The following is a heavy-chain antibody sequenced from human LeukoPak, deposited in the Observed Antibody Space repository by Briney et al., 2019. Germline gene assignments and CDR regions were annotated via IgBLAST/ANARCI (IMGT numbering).Heavy chain of an antibody. D-gene: IGHD4-23*01. V-gene: IGHV3-30*02. Sequence: AGGSLRLSCVGSGFMFDDFGMHWVRQAPGKGLEWVAFIGFEGLHKYYADSVKGRFTISKDNSKATLYLQMNSLRPEDTAVYYCAKDLHGGYSSDYWGLGTLVTVSS. CDR1: GFMFDDFG. CDR3: AKDLHGGYSSDY. CDR2: IGFEGLHK. J-gene: IGHJ4*02.